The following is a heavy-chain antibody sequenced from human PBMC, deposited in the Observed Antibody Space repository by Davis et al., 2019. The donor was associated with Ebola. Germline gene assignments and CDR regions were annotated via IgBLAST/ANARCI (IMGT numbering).Heavy chain of an antibody. V-gene: IGHV3-30*18. Sequence: GESLKISCAASGFTFSNYGIHWVRQAPGKGLEWVAVISYDGSNNYYADSVKGRFTISRDNSKSTLYLQMNSLRAEDSAVYYCAKDYYDSSGRYFDYWGQGTLVTVSS. CDR2: ISYDGSNN. D-gene: IGHD3-22*01. CDR3: AKDYYDSSGRYFDY. CDR1: GFTFSNYG. J-gene: IGHJ4*02.